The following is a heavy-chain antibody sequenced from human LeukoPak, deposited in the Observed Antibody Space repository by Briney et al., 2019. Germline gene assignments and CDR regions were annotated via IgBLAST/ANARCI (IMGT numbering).Heavy chain of an antibody. V-gene: IGHV3-15*01. D-gene: IGHD5-18*01. CDR3: TTEGYTYGNHGLDI. Sequence: GGSLRLSCAASGLILSSYVMSWVRQAPGKGLEWVGHIKRKSDGGTTDYAAPVKGRFTISRDDSKNTLYVQMNNLEIEDTAVYYCTTEGYTYGNHGLDIWGQGTMVTVSS. CDR1: GLILSSYV. CDR2: IKRKSDGGTT. J-gene: IGHJ3*02.